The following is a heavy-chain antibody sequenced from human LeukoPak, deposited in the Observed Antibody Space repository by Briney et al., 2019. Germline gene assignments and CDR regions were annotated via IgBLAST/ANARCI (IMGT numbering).Heavy chain of an antibody. CDR1: GFTFDDYT. D-gene: IGHD1-26*01. CDR2: ITWDGVST. V-gene: IGHV3-43*01. J-gene: IGHJ4*02. CDR3: AKDLGKVGAPDY. Sequence: GGSLRLSCAASGFTFDDYTMHWVRQAPGKGLEWVSLITWDGVSTYYADSVKGRFTISRDNSKNTLYLQMNSLRAEDTAVYYCAKDLGKVGAPDYWGQGTLVTVSS.